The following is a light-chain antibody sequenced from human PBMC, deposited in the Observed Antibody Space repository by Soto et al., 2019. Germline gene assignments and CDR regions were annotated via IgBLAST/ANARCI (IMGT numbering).Light chain of an antibody. J-gene: IGKJ3*01. CDR3: QQDLLPPLT. V-gene: IGKV1-39*01. CDR1: QSISSY. Sequence: DIQITQSPSSLSASVGDRVTITCRASQSISSYLNWYQQKPGKAPKLLIYAASSLQSGVPSRFSGSGSGTDFTLTISSLQPEDFATYYCQQDLLPPLTFGPGTKVDIK. CDR2: AAS.